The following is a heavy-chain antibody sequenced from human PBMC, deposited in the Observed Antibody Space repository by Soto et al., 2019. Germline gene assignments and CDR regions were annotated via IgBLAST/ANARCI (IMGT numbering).Heavy chain of an antibody. CDR2: IYYSGST. V-gene: IGHV4-59*01. CDR3: ARVSRGGFLEV. CDR1: GGSISSYY. Sequence: SETLSLTCTVSGGSISSYYWSWIRQPPGKGLEWIGYIYYSGSTNYNPSLKSRVTISVDTSKNQFSLKLSSVTAADTAVYYCARVSRGGFLEVWGQGTLVTVSS. J-gene: IGHJ4*02. D-gene: IGHD3-3*01.